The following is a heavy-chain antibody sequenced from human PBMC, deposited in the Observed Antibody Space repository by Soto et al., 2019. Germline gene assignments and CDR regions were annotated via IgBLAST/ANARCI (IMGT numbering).Heavy chain of an antibody. J-gene: IGHJ4*02. CDR2: INHSGST. CDR1: GGSFSGYY. V-gene: IGHV4-34*01. Sequence: QVQLQQWGAGLLKPSETLSLTCAVYGGSFSGYYWNWIRQPPGKGLEWIGEINHSGSTNYNPSLKSRLTISVDTARPQCPQKLIRVTAADTAVYSCARGYRRNFDYWGQGTLVTLSS. CDR3: ARGYRRNFDY. D-gene: IGHD3-16*02.